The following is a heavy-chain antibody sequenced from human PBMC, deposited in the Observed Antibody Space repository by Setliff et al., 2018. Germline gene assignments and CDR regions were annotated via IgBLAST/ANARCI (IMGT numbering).Heavy chain of an antibody. CDR1: ATTLIAYY. D-gene: IGHD3-9*01. CDR3: AGVDVLTASPF. CDR2: INPNSAGT. V-gene: IGHV1-2*02. J-gene: IGHJ4*02. Sequence: VQVSCKASATTLIAYYIHWVRQAPGQGLEWMGWINPNSAGTNYAQKFQGRVTMAWDASITTAYLDLSRLTSDDTASYYCAGVDVLTASPFWGLGTRVTVSS.